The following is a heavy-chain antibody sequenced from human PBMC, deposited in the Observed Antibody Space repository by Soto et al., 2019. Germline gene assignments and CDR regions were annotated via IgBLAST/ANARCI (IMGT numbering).Heavy chain of an antibody. D-gene: IGHD1-1*01. CDR1: GFTFSSYW. J-gene: IGHJ5*02. V-gene: IGHV3-74*01. CDR2: IHRDGSST. Sequence: EVQLVESGGGLVQPGGSLRLSCAASGFTFSSYWMHWVRQIPGKGLVWVSRIHRDGSSTGYADSVKGRFTISRDNAKNTLYQQMNSLRAEDTAVYYCAREWKIVSLEPWGHGTLVTVSS. CDR3: AREWKIVSLEP.